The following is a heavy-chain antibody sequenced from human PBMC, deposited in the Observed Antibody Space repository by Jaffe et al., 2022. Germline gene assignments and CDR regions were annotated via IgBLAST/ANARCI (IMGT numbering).Heavy chain of an antibody. CDR3: ARRLSGYGSGSYYHLFDY. Sequence: QVQLQESGPGLVKPSGTLSLTCAVSGGSISSSNWWSWVRQPPGKGLEWIGEIYHSGSTNYNPSLKSRVTISVDKSKNQFSLKLSSVTAADTAVYYCARRLSGYGSGSYYHLFDYWGQGTLVTVSS. J-gene: IGHJ4*02. D-gene: IGHD3-10*01. CDR2: IYHSGST. CDR1: GGSISSSNW. V-gene: IGHV4-4*02.